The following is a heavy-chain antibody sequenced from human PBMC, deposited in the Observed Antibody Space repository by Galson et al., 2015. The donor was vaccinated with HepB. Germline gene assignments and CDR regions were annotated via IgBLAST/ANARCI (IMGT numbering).Heavy chain of an antibody. V-gene: IGHV3-7*05. CDR2: IKEDGSEK. Sequence: AASEFILSMYWMNWVRQAPGKGLEWVANIKEDGSEKNYVDSVKGRFTISRDNAKSSLYLQMNSLRAEDTAIYYCARVKRGEWYSFYYYGMDVWGQGTTVTVSS. J-gene: IGHJ6*02. CDR1: EFILSMYW. D-gene: IGHD3-3*01. CDR3: ARVKRGEWYSFYYYGMDV.